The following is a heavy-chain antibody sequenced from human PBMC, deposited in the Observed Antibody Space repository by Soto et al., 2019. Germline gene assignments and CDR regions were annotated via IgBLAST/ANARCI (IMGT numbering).Heavy chain of an antibody. V-gene: IGHV4-59*02. CDR1: GGSVINYY. CDR3: ARDGGSSSHLDL. J-gene: IGHJ5*02. CDR2: IHSGGST. Sequence: SETLSLTCTVSGGSVINYYWSWIRQPPGQGLEWIAYIHSGGSTNYNPSLKSRVTMSVDTSKNQFSLKLSTVTAADTAVYYCARDGGSSSHLDLWGQGSRVTVSS. D-gene: IGHD6-6*01.